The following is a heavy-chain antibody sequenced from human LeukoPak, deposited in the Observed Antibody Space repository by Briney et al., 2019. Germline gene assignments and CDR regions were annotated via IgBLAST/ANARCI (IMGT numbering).Heavy chain of an antibody. D-gene: IGHD3-10*01. CDR3: ATGGPMGSS. Sequence: PGGSLRLSCAASGLTFSRFWMHWVRQTPGKGLEWVAGIKEDGGQKDYVASVRGRFTISRDNARNSLYLQMNNLRADDTAVYYCATGGPMGSSWGQGTLVIVSA. V-gene: IGHV3-7*01. CDR2: IKEDGGQK. CDR1: GLTFSRFW. J-gene: IGHJ4*02.